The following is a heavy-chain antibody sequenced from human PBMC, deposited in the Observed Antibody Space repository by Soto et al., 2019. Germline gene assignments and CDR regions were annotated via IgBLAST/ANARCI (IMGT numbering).Heavy chain of an antibody. J-gene: IGHJ5*02. CDR3: ARVSYDSSGYYGGWFDP. Sequence: GASVKVSCKASGGTFSSYAISWVRQAPGQGLEWMGGIIPIFGTANYAQKFQGRVTITADESTSTAYMELSSLRSEDTAVYYCARVSYDSSGYYGGWFDPWGQGTLVTVSS. CDR2: IIPIFGTA. CDR1: GGTFSSYA. V-gene: IGHV1-69*13. D-gene: IGHD3-22*01.